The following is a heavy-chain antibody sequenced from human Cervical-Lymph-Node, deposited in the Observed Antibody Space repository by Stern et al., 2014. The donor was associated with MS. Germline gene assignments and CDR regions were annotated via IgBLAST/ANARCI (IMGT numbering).Heavy chain of an antibody. CDR2: INPHSGGT. CDR3: ARPGFCSSTSCQRYFQH. D-gene: IGHD2-2*01. J-gene: IGHJ1*01. Sequence: HVQLVQSGAEVKKPGASVKVSCKASGYTFTDYFLHWVRQAPGQGLEWMGWINPHSGGTNYAQKFQGRVTMTSETSISTAYMELSSLRSDDTAVYYCARPGFCSSTSCQRYFQHWGQGTLVTVSS. V-gene: IGHV1-2*02. CDR1: GYTFTDYF.